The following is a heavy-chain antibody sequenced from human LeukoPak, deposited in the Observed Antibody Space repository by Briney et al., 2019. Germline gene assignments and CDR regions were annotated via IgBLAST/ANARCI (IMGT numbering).Heavy chain of an antibody. CDR1: GFTFSSYS. V-gene: IGHV3-21*01. Sequence: LGGSLRLSCAASGFTFSSYSMKWVRQAPGEGLEWVSSISSSSSYIYYADSVKGRFTISRDNAKNSLYLQMNSLRAEDTAVYYCARDFHDYFPWGQGTLVTVSS. J-gene: IGHJ5*02. CDR2: ISSSSSYI. D-gene: IGHD3-16*01. CDR3: ARDFHDYFP.